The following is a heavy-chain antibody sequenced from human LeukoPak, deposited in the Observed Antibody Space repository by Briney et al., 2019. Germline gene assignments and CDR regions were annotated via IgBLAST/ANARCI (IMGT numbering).Heavy chain of an antibody. CDR3: ARDADGYED. J-gene: IGHJ4*02. CDR1: GFTFSSYG. D-gene: IGHD5-18*01. CDR2: IKEDGSED. V-gene: IGHV3-7*01. Sequence: GGSLRLSCAASGFTFSSYGMHWLRQAPGKGLEWVANIKEDGSEDYYADSVKDRFAISKDNAKNSLYLQMNSLRAEDTAMYYCARDADGYEDWGQGTLVTVSS.